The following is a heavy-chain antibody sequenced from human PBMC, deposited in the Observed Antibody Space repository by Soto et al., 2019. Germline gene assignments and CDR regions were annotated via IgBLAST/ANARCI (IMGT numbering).Heavy chain of an antibody. D-gene: IGHD6-13*01. CDR3: AKSASKRYSRFDY. V-gene: IGHV3-23*01. Sequence: EVQLLESGGGLVQPGGYLRLSCAASGFTFSSYAMSWVRQAPGKGLEWVSAISGSGGSTYYADSVKGRFTISRDNSTNTLYLQMNSLRAEDTAVYYCAKSASKRYSRFDYWGQGTLVTVSS. CDR2: ISGSGGST. CDR1: GFTFSSYA. J-gene: IGHJ4*02.